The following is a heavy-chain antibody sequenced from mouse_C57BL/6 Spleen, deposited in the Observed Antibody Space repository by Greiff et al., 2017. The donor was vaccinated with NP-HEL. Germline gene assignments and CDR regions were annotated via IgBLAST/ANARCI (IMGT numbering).Heavy chain of an antibody. CDR3: ARPDSNYDDYAMDY. CDR2: IYPGDGDT. J-gene: IGHJ4*01. D-gene: IGHD2-5*01. V-gene: IGHV1-82*01. CDR1: GYAFSSSW. Sequence: QVQLQQSGPELVKPGASVKISCKASGYAFSSSWMNWVKQRPGKGLEWIGRIYPGDGDTNYNGKFKGKATLTADKSSSTAYMQLSSLTSEDSAVYFCARPDSNYDDYAMDYWGQGTSVTVSS.